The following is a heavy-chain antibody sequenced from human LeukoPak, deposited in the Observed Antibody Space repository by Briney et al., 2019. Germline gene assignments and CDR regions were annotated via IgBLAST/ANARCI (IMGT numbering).Heavy chain of an antibody. Sequence: SETLSLTCTVSGGSISSSYWSWIRQPPGKGLEWIGSIYYSGSTYYNPSLKSRVAISVDTSKNQFSLKVRSVTAADTAVYYCARQWSRDGYNFVRWGQGTMVTVSS. V-gene: IGHV4-59*05. J-gene: IGHJ3*01. CDR1: GGSISSSY. CDR3: ARQWSRDGYNFVR. CDR2: IYYSGST. D-gene: IGHD5-24*01.